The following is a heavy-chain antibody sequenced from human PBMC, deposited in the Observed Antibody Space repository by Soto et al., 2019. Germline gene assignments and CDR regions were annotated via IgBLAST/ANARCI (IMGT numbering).Heavy chain of an antibody. Sequence: QVHLVQSGAEVKKPGASVKVSCKASGFTFNTYYMHWVRQAPGQGLEWMGIINPSGDVTSYAQKFQGRVTMTRDTSTSTVHMEVSSLRSEDTAIDYCARGAYCGGDCYDYWGQGTLVTVSS. V-gene: IGHV1-46*02. CDR1: GFTFNTYY. D-gene: IGHD2-21*01. CDR2: INPSGDVT. CDR3: ARGAYCGGDCYDY. J-gene: IGHJ4*02.